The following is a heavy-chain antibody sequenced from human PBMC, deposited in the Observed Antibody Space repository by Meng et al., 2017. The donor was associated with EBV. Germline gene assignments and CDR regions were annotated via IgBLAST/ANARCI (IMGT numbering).Heavy chain of an antibody. CDR3: VRGYDYGDYVDY. Sequence: HLQRQEAGPGLVKPSETLSLICTVSGGSISTPNYYWGWICQPPGKGLEWIGTFYSVATTFYNPSLKSRLTISVDTSKNQFSLRLSSVTAADTAIYYCVRGYDYGDYVDYWGQGTLVTVSS. V-gene: IGHV4-39*07. D-gene: IGHD4-17*01. J-gene: IGHJ4*02. CDR1: GGSISTPNYY. CDR2: FYSVATT.